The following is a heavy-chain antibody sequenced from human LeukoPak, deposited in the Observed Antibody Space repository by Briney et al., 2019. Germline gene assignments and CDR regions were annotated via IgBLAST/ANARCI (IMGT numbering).Heavy chain of an antibody. J-gene: IGHJ4*02. D-gene: IGHD3-16*01. CDR1: SFTFSSHV. V-gene: IGHV3-23*01. CDR3: VGDFVWGTSEPDN. CDR2: VSTTGGST. Sequence: PGGSLRLSCGASSFTFSSHVMSWVRQAPGKGLEWVSTVSTTGGSTYYADSVKGRFTISRDNSKDTLYLQMNSLRDEDTAVYFCVGDFVWGTSEPDNWGQGTWFTVSS.